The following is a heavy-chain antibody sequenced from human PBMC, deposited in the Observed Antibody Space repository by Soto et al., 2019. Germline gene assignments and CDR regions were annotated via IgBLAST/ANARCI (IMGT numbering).Heavy chain of an antibody. V-gene: IGHV1-18*04. CDR1: GYTFTSYG. CDR3: AREKGKAVTGTYYYYGMDV. J-gene: IGHJ6*02. CDR2: ISPYTGNT. Sequence: QVHLVQSGAEVKRPGASLKVSCKASGYTFTSYGINWVRQAPGQGLEWMGWISPYTGNTNYAQEFQGRVTMTADTSTSTAYMELRRLRSDDTAVYYCAREKGKAVTGTYYYYGMDVWGQGTTVTVSS. D-gene: IGHD6-19*01.